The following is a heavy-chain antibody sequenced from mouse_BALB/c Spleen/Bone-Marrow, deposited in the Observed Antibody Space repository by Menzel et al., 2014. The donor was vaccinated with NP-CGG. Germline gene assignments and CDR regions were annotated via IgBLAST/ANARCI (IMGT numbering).Heavy chain of an antibody. CDR1: GFTFSSFG. J-gene: IGHJ1*01. D-gene: IGHD1-2*01. V-gene: IGHV5-17*02. Sequence: EVQGVESGGGLVQPGGSRKLSCAASGFTFSSFGMHWIRLAPEKGLEWVAYINGGSNTIYYADTVKGRFTISRDNPKNTLFLQMTSLRSEDTAMYFCARGTTALRYFDVWGAGTTVTVSS. CDR2: INGGSNTI. CDR3: ARGTTALRYFDV.